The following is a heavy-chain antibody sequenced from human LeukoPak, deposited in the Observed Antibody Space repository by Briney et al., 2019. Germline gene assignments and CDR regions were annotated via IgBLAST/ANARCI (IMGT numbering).Heavy chain of an antibody. V-gene: IGHV1-46*01. D-gene: IGHD5-24*01. CDR1: GYSFTYPY. Sequence: ASVKGSCKASGYSFTYPYMHWLRQAPGQGLEWIGIINPSDGSTTYAQKFQGRVTMTRDMSTSTLYMELSSLRSEDTAVYYCARVRDGYNDAYDIWGQGTMVTVSS. CDR3: ARVRDGYNDAYDI. J-gene: IGHJ3*02. CDR2: INPSDGST.